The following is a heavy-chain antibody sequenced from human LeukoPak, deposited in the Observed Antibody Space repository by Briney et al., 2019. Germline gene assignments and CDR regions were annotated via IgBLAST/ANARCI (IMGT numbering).Heavy chain of an antibody. Sequence: SETLSLTCAVYGGSFSGYYWSWIRQPPGKGLEWIGEINHSGSTNYNPSLKSRVTISVDTSKNQFSLKLSSVTAADTAVYYCARGWLPLLGHGGYFDYWGQGTLVTVSS. CDR1: GGSFSGYY. J-gene: IGHJ4*02. V-gene: IGHV4-34*01. CDR2: INHSGST. D-gene: IGHD5-12*01. CDR3: ARGWLPLLGHGGYFDY.